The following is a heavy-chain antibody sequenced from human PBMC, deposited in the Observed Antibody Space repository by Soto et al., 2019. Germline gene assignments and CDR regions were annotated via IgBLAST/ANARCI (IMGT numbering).Heavy chain of an antibody. Sequence: SETLSLTCTVSGDSLSTSFWWTWVRQSPGKGLEWIGQIYHVGSTNYNPALKSRVTISVDKSKNQFSLKLSSVTAADTAVYYCARVWGGAFDFWGQGAMVTVSS. V-gene: IGHV4-4*02. J-gene: IGHJ3*01. D-gene: IGHD3-10*01. CDR2: IYHVGST. CDR1: GDSLSTSFW. CDR3: ARVWGGAFDF.